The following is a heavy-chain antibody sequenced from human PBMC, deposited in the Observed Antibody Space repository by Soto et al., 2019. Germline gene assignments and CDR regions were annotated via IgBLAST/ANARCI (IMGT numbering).Heavy chain of an antibody. Sequence: EVQLLESGGGLVQPGGSQILSCAASGFTFSDYGMIWVRQAPGKGLEWVSSINNAGVNTHYAGSVEGRFTISRDNSKNTLYLLMHSLRAEDTAIYYCAGQLWDTDYWGQGTLVTVTS. V-gene: IGHV3-23*01. CDR3: AGQLWDTDY. CDR2: INNAGVNT. CDR1: GFTFSDYG. J-gene: IGHJ4*02. D-gene: IGHD3-16*01.